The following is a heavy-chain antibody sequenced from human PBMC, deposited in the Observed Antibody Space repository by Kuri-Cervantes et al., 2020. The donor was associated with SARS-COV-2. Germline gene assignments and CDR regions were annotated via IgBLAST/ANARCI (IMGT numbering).Heavy chain of an antibody. J-gene: IGHJ4*02. CDR3: ARGRDRRVYFSTPAPYYFDF. D-gene: IGHD3-22*01. Sequence: GESLKISCAASGFTVSSNYMSWVRQAPGKGLEWVSVIYSGGSTSYADSVKGRFTISRDNSRNTLYLQMNSLRAEDTAVYYCARGRDRRVYFSTPAPYYFDFWGQGILVTVSS. CDR2: IYSGGST. V-gene: IGHV3-53*01. CDR1: GFTVSSNY.